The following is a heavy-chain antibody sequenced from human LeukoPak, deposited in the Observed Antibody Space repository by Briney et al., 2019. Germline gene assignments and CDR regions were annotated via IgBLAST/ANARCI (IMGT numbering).Heavy chain of an antibody. CDR1: GVSFSGYY. CDR2: INHSGST. Sequence: PADPLPHTCAVYGVSFSGYYWSWIRQPPGKGLEWIGGINHSGSTNYNPSLKSRVTISVDTSKNHFSLKLSSVAAADTAGYYCARWFGHYSSTSCACCDYWVQGSLVGVCS. V-gene: IGHV4-34*01. J-gene: IGHJ4*02. CDR3: ARWFGHYSSTSCACCDY. D-gene: IGHD2-2*01.